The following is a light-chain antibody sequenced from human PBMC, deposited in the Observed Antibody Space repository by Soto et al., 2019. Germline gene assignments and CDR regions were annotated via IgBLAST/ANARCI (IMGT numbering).Light chain of an antibody. CDR2: AAS. V-gene: IGKV3-20*01. J-gene: IGKJ2*01. CDR1: QSTSSPY. Sequence: SVLTQSPGTLSLSPGEGATLSCRTSQSTSSPYLAWYQQRPGQAPRLLIYAASRRATGIPDRFSGSGSGTDFTLTISRLEPEDFAVYYCQQYFGSLYTFGQGTKLEIK. CDR3: QQYFGSLYT.